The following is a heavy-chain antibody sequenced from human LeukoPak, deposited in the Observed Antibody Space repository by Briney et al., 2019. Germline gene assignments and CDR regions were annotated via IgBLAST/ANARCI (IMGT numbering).Heavy chain of an antibody. Sequence: GGSLRLSCAASGFTFSSYAMSWVRQAPGKGLEWVSAISGSGGSTYYADSVKGRFTISRDNSKNTLYLQMNSLRAEDTAVYYCAKDLRGYSGYNADYWGQGTLATVSS. V-gene: IGHV3-23*01. CDR3: AKDLRGYSGYNADY. J-gene: IGHJ4*02. CDR1: GFTFSSYA. CDR2: ISGSGGST. D-gene: IGHD5-12*01.